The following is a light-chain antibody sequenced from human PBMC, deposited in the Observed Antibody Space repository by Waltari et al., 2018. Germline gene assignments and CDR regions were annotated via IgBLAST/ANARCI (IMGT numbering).Light chain of an antibody. J-gene: IGKJ4*01. CDR2: AAS. CDR3: QQYNSLPLT. CDR1: QGISID. V-gene: IGKV1-17*03. Sequence: DIKMTQSPSAMSASVGDRVTITCWASQGISIDLAWCQQKPGKAPRLLIYAASSMHSGIPARFSGSGSGTDFSLTISRLQPEDFAIYYCQQYNSLPLTFGEGTKVEIK.